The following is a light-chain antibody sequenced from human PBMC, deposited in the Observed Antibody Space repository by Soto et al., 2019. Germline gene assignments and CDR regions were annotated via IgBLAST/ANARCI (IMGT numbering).Light chain of an antibody. CDR2: DAS. Sequence: EIVMTQSPATLSVSPGERATLSCRASQSVNSNLAWYQQKPGQAPRLLIYDASARATGIPVRFSGSGSGTEFTLTISSLRSEDFAVYYCHKYNNWWTFGQGTKVEIK. V-gene: IGKV3-15*01. CDR3: HKYNNWWT. CDR1: QSVNSN. J-gene: IGKJ1*01.